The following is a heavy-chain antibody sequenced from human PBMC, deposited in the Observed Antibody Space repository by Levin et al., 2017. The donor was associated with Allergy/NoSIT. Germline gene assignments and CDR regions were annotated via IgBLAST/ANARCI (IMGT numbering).Heavy chain of an antibody. CDR1: GGSISSTSDY. CDR3: ARRLFRSSEGLWFREFPEFDS. Sequence: KPSETLSLTCSVSGGSISSTSDYWGWIRQPPGKGLEWIGTIYYSGSTFYNPSLKSRVTISVDTSKNQFSLKLRSVTAADTAVYYCARRLFRSSEGLWFREFPEFDSWGQGTLVTVSS. J-gene: IGHJ4*02. V-gene: IGHV4-39*01. CDR2: IYYSGST. D-gene: IGHD3-10*01.